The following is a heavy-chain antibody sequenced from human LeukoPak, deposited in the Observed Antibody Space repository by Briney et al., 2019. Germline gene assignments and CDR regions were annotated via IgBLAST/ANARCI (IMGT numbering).Heavy chain of an antibody. CDR2: IYYSGST. CDR3: ARYSLAAPDAFDI. Sequence: KPSETLSLTCTVSGGSISGDHWNWIRQPPGKGLEWIGYIYYSGSTNYNPSPKSRVTISVDTSKNQFSLKLSSVTAADTAVYYCARYSLAAPDAFDIWGQGTMVTVSS. D-gene: IGHD6-13*01. CDR1: GGSISGDH. J-gene: IGHJ3*02. V-gene: IGHV4-59*08.